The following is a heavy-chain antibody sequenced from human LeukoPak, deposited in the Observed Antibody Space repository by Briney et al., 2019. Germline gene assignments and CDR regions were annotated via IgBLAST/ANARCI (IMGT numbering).Heavy chain of an antibody. CDR2: IYPGDSDT. CDR3: ARHRARDYYDSSGCDFDY. Sequence: GESLKISCKGSGYSFTSYWIGWVRQMPGKGLEWMGIIYPGDSDTRYSPSFQGQVTISADKSISTAYLQWSSLKASDTAMYYCARHRARDYYDSSGCDFDYWGQGTLVTVSS. V-gene: IGHV5-51*01. CDR1: GYSFTSYW. J-gene: IGHJ4*02. D-gene: IGHD3-22*01.